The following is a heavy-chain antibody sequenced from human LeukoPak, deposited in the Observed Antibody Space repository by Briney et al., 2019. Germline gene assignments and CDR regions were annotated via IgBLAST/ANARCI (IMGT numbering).Heavy chain of an antibody. CDR1: GFTFSSYA. Sequence: GRSLRLSCAASGFTFSSYARHWVRQAPGKGLEWVAVISYDGSNKYYADSVKGRFTISRDNSKNTLYLQMNSLRAEDTAVYYCARALKRKIGYCSSTSCYGGGYYFDYWGQGTLVTVSS. CDR3: ARALKRKIGYCSSTSCYGGGYYFDY. V-gene: IGHV3-30-3*01. CDR2: ISYDGSNK. J-gene: IGHJ4*02. D-gene: IGHD2-2*01.